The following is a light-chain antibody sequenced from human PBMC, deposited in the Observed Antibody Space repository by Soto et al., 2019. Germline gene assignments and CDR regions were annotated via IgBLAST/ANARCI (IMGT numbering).Light chain of an antibody. CDR1: QNIVTW. V-gene: IGKV1-5*01. CDR2: DAS. Sequence: DFQMTQSPSTLSASVGDRVTITCRASQNIVTWLAWYQQKPGKAPQLLIYDASTLGSGVPSRFSGSGSGTQFTLTVSSLQPDDFATYYCQQHNSYSVTFGQGTRLEIK. J-gene: IGKJ5*01. CDR3: QQHNSYSVT.